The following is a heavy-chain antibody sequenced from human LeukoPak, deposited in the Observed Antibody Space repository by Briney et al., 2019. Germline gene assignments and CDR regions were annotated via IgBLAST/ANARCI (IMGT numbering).Heavy chain of an antibody. J-gene: IGHJ4*02. Sequence: SETLSLTCTVSGGSISSSSYYWGWIRQPPGKGLEWIGSIYYSGSTYYNPSLKSRVTISVDTSKNQFSLKLSSVTAADTAVYYCARPGKGGYYDSSGYYFDYWGQGTLVTVSS. CDR3: ARPGKGGYYDSSGYYFDY. CDR2: IYYSGST. D-gene: IGHD3-22*01. CDR1: GGSISSSSYY. V-gene: IGHV4-39*01.